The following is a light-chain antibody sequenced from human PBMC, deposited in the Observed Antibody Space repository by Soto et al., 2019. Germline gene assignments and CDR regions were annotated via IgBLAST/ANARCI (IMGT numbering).Light chain of an antibody. Sequence: QSVLTQPPSVSGAPGQRGSISCTGSSSNIGAGDDVHWYEHLPGTAPKLLFYQNNNRPSGVPDRFSGSKSGTSASLAITGLQAEDEADYYCQSYDSSLSAVGFGGGTQLTVL. CDR1: SSNIGAGDD. V-gene: IGLV1-40*01. CDR3: QSYDSSLSAVG. CDR2: QNN. J-gene: IGLJ2*01.